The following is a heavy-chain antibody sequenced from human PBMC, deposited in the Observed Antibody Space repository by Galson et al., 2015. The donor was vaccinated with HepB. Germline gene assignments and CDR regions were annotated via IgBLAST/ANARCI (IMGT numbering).Heavy chain of an antibody. J-gene: IGHJ4*02. CDR3: TTIEQWELPYYFDY. CDR1: GFTFSNAW. D-gene: IGHD1-26*01. Sequence: SLRLSCAASGFTFSNAWMNWVRQAPGKGLEWVGRIKSKTDGGTTDYAAPVKGRFTISRDDSKNTLYLQMNSLKTEDTAVYYCTTIEQWELPYYFDYWGQGTLVTVSS. V-gene: IGHV3-15*07. CDR2: IKSKTDGGTT.